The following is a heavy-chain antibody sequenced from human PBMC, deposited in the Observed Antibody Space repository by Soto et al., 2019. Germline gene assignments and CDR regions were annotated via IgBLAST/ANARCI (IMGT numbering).Heavy chain of an antibody. CDR2: INSGSSTI. CDR1: GFTFSYYS. J-gene: IGHJ4*02. D-gene: IGHD3-22*01. CDR3: GTDLSVGVINNPFDY. V-gene: IGHV3-48*02. Sequence: EVQLVEAGGGLVQPGGSLRLSCKASGFTFSYYSLNWVRQGPGKGLEWIAHINSGSSTINYADSVRSRFTISRDDAKDSLYLQMNSLRDEDTAIYYCGTDLSVGVINNPFDYWGQGTLVTVSS.